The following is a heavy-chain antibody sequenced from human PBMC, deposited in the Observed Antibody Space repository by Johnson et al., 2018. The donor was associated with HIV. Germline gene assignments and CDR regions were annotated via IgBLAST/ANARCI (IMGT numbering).Heavy chain of an antibody. D-gene: IGHD2-8*02. CDR3: ARVGRPACTGVFPSASFL. J-gene: IGHJ2*01. Sequence: VHLVESGGGVVQPGRSLRLSCAASGFTFSSYAMHWVRQAPGKGLEWVSGINWNGGSTGYADSVKGRFTISRDNAKNSLYLQMNSLRAEDTAVYYCARVGRPACTGVFPSASFLW. CDR2: INWNGGST. V-gene: IGHV3-20*04. CDR1: GFTFSSYA.